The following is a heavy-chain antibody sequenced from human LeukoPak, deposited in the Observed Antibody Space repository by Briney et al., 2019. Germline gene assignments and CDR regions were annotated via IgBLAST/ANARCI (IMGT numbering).Heavy chain of an antibody. CDR2: IRFDGSDK. V-gene: IGHV3-30*02. Sequence: GGSLRLSCAASGFTLNTYGMHWVRQAPGKGLEWVAFIRFDGSDKYYADSVKGRFTISRDNSKNTLYLQMKSLRPEDTAVYYCARGDGYCSSASCSGNWGQGTLVAVSS. CDR3: ARGDGYCSSASCSGN. CDR1: GFTLNTYG. D-gene: IGHD2-2*03. J-gene: IGHJ4*02.